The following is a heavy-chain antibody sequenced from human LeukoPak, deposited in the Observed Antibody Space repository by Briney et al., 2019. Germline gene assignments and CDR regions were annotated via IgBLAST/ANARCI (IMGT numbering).Heavy chain of an antibody. CDR2: ISGSGDST. D-gene: IGHD3-10*01. V-gene: IGHV3-23*01. CDR1: GFTFSNCG. J-gene: IGHJ5*02. Sequence: GGSLRLSCAASGFTFSNCGMSWVRQTPGRGWEWVSAISGSGDSTYYADPVKGRFTISRDNYKNTLYLQMNSLRAEDTAVYYCASHYGSGSWNWLDPWGQGTLVTVSS. CDR3: ASHYGSGSWNWLDP.